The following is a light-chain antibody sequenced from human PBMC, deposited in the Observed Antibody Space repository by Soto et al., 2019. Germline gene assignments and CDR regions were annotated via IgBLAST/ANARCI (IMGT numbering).Light chain of an antibody. V-gene: IGKV3-15*01. CDR1: QSVSSN. CDR2: GAS. Sequence: EIVMTQSPATLSVSPGERATLSCRASQSVSSNLAWYQQKPGQAPRLLIYGASTRATGIPARFSGSGSGTEFTLTIRSLQSEEVAVYDYQQDNNWAPLTFGGGTKVEIK. CDR3: QQDNNWAPLT. J-gene: IGKJ4*02.